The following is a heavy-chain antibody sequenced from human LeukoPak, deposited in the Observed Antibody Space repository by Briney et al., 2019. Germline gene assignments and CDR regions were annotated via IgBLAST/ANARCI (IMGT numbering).Heavy chain of an antibody. V-gene: IGHV5-51*01. CDR1: GYSFTSYW. CDR3: ARHPYSYGSPYYFDY. CDR2: IYPGDSDT. J-gene: IGHJ4*02. D-gene: IGHD5-18*01. Sequence: PGESLKISCKGSGYSFTSYWIGWVRQMPGKGLEWMGIIYPGDSDTRYSPSFQGQVTISADKSISTAYLQWSSLKASDTAMYYCARHPYSYGSPYYFDYWGQGTLVTVSS.